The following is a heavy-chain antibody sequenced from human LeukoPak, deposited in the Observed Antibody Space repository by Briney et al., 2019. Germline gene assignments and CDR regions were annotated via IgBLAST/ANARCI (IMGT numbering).Heavy chain of an antibody. CDR1: GFAFSSFE. CDR2: ISRSSGSSI. V-gene: IGHV3-48*03. Sequence: GGSLRLSCAASGFAFSSFEMNWVRQAPGKGLEWVSYISRSSGSSIYYADSVKGRFTISRDNAKNSLYLQMNSLRAEDTAVYYCARDSSGWYYFDYWGQGILVTVSS. CDR3: ARDSSGWYYFDY. D-gene: IGHD6-19*01. J-gene: IGHJ4*02.